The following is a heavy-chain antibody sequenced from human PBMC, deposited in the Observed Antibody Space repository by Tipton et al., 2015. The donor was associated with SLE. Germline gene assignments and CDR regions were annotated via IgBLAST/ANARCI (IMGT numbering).Heavy chain of an antibody. CDR1: GFGFENFG. V-gene: IGHV3-33*01. J-gene: IGHJ4*02. Sequence: SLRLSCAASGFGFENFGMHWARQAPGKGPEWVAVIWFDGSEKYYAESVKGRFTTSRDNSKNMMYLEMNSLRPGDTAMYYCARGKYDDQSVLRSFDWWGQGTQVAVSS. CDR2: IWFDGSEK. CDR3: ARGKYDDQSVLRSFDW. D-gene: IGHD3-16*01.